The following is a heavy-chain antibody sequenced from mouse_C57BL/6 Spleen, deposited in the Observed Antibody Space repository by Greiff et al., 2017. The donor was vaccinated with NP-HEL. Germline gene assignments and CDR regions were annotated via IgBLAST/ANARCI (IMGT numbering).Heavy chain of an antibody. CDR2: ISSGGSYT. CDR3: ARHGNYWYFDV. D-gene: IGHD2-1*01. CDR1: GFTFSSYG. J-gene: IGHJ1*03. V-gene: IGHV5-6*01. Sequence: EVKLMESGGDLVKPGGSLKLSCAASGFTFSSYGMSWVRQTPDKRLEWVATISSGGSYTYYPDSVKGRFTISRDNAKNTLYLQMSSLKSEDTAMYYCARHGNYWYFDVWGTGTTVTVSS.